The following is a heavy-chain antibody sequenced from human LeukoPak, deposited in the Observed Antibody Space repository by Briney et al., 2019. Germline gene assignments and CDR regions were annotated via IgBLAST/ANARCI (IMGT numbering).Heavy chain of an antibody. D-gene: IGHD3-10*01. CDR1: GFTFSDYY. Sequence: GGSLRLSCAASGFTFSDYYMTWIRQAPGKGLEWVSDISTSSTNTEYADSVKGRFTISRDNAKNSLYLQMNSLRAEDTAVYYCARGLGRELDGAFDIWGQGTMVTVSS. J-gene: IGHJ3*02. CDR3: ARGLGRELDGAFDI. V-gene: IGHV3-11*05. CDR2: ISTSSTNT.